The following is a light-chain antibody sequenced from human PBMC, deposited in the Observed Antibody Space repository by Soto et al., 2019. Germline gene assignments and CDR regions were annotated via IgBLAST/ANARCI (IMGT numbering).Light chain of an antibody. J-gene: IGKJ5*01. V-gene: IGKV3-11*01. CDR3: PQRSNWPIT. Sequence: IGMTQSAGTLPASPGERATLSSRSIQSVSSNLAWYQQKPGQAPRLLIYDASTRATGIPARFSGSGSGTDFTLTIGSLEPEDFAIYYCPQRSNWPITFGQGTRLEI. CDR1: QSVSSN. CDR2: DAS.